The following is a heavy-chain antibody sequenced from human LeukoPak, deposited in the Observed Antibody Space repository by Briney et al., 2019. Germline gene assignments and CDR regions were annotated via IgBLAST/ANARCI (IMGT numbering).Heavy chain of an antibody. CDR1: GFTVSSYY. CDR3: ARSYSNHLFGMDV. J-gene: IGHJ6*02. V-gene: IGHV3-66*01. Sequence: PGGSLRLSCAASGFTVSSYYMTWVRKAPGKGLDWVSVIYSGGSTYYADSVKGRVAISRDNSKNTVFLQMNSVRAEDTAVYYCARSYSNHLFGMDVWGQGTTVTVSS. CDR2: IYSGGST. D-gene: IGHD4-11*01.